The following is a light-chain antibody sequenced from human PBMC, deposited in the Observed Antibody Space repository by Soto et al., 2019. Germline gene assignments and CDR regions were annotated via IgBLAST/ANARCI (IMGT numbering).Light chain of an antibody. V-gene: IGKV1-39*01. CDR2: AAS. CDR3: QQSYSTLSLT. CDR1: QNISSY. Sequence: DIPMTQSPSSLSASVGDRVTITCRASQNISSYLNWYQQKPGKAPKLLIYAASSLQSGAPSRFSGSGSGTDFTLTISSLQPEDFATYYCQQSYSTLSLTFGGGTKVEIK. J-gene: IGKJ4*01.